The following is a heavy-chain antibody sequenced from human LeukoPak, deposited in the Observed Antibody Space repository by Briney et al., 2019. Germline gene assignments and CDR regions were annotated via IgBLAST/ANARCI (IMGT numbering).Heavy chain of an antibody. CDR3: TQVVVAATGTNYYYYYMDV. Sequence: GGSLRLSCAASGFTFSGSAMHWVRQASGKGLEWVGRIRSKANSYATAYAASVKGRFTISRDDSKNTAYLQMNSLKTEDTAVYYCTQVVVAATGTNYYYYYMDVWGKGTTVTVSS. V-gene: IGHV3-73*01. CDR1: GFTFSGSA. J-gene: IGHJ6*03. CDR2: IRSKANSYAT. D-gene: IGHD2-15*01.